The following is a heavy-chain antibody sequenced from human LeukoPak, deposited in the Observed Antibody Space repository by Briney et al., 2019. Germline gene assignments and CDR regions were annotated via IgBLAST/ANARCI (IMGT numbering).Heavy chain of an antibody. D-gene: IGHD2-21*02. J-gene: IGHJ6*03. V-gene: IGHV4-61*01. Sequence: PSETLSLTCTVSGGSVSSGSYYWSWIRQPPGKGLEWIGYIYYSGSTNYNPSLKSRVTISVDTSKNQFSLKLSSVTAADTAVYYCARGRGDRLSYYYMDVWGKGTTVTVSS. CDR3: ARGRGDRLSYYYMDV. CDR2: IYYSGST. CDR1: GGSVSSGSYY.